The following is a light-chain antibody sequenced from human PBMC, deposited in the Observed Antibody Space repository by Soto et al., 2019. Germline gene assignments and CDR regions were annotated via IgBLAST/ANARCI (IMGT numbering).Light chain of an antibody. CDR3: QQYNNWPWT. V-gene: IGKV3-15*01. J-gene: IGKJ1*01. CDR1: QSVSSN. CDR2: GAS. Sequence: VMTQSPATLSVSPGERATLSCRASQSVSSNLAWYQQKPGQAPRLLIYGASTRATGIPARFSGSGSGTEFTLTISSLQSEDFAVYYCQQYNNWPWTFGQGTKVDSK.